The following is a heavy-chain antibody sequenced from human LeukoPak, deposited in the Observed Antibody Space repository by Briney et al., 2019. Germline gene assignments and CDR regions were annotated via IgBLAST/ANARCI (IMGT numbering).Heavy chain of an antibody. CDR3: AGDIVSYYYDSSGYSKGLFDY. V-gene: IGHV1-18*01. Sequence: ASVKVSCKASGYTFTSYGISWVRQAPGQGLEWMGWISAYNGNTNYAQKLQGRVTMTTDTSTSTAYMELRSLRSDDTAVYYCAGDIVSYYYDSSGYSKGLFDYWGQGTLVTVSS. J-gene: IGHJ4*02. D-gene: IGHD3-22*01. CDR2: ISAYNGNT. CDR1: GYTFTSYG.